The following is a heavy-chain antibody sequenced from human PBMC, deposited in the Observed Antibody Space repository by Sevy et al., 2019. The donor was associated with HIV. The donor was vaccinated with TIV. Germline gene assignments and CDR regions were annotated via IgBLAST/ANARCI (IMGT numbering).Heavy chain of an antibody. CDR1: GFTFSSYE. D-gene: IGHD2-8*01. J-gene: IGHJ6*02. CDR3: ARINCTNGVCFQGYYYYAMDV. V-gene: IGHV3-21*01. Sequence: GGSLRLSCTASGFTFSSYEMNWVRQAPGKGLEWISSISTESTYIYYADSLKGRFTISRDNAKNSLFLQMNSLRAEDTAVYYCARINCTNGVCFQGYYYYAMDVWGQGTTVTVSS. CDR2: ISTESTYI.